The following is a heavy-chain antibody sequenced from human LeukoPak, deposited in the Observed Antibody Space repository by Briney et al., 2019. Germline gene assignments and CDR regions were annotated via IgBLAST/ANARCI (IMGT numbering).Heavy chain of an antibody. CDR3: ARFWLVRGTFDY. CDR2: INHSGST. Sequence: SETLSLTCAVYGGSFSGYYWSWIRQPPGKGLEWIGEINHSGSTNYNPSLKSRVTISVDTSKNQFSLKLSSVTAADTAVYYCARFWLVRGTFDYWGQGTLVTVSS. J-gene: IGHJ4*02. V-gene: IGHV4-34*01. D-gene: IGHD6-19*01. CDR1: GGSFSGYY.